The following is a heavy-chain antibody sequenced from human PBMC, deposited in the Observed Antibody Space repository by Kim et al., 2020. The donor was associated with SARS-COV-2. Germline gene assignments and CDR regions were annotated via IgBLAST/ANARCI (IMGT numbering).Heavy chain of an antibody. CDR2: ISYDGSNK. D-gene: IGHD3-3*01. CDR1: GFTFSSYG. CDR3: AKDSPTYYDFWGYYFDY. Sequence: GGSLRLSCAASGFTFSSYGMHWVRQAPGKGLEWVAVISYDGSNKYYADSVKGRFTISRDNSKNTLYLQMNSLRAEDTAVYYCAKDSPTYYDFWGYYFDY. J-gene: IGHJ4*01. V-gene: IGHV3-30*18.